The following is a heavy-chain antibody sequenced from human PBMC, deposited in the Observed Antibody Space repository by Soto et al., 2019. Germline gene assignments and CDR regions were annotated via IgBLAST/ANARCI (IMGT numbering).Heavy chain of an antibody. Sequence: PGGSLRLSCAASGFTFSSYSMNWVRQAPGKGLEWVSSISSSSSYIYYADSVKGRFTISRDNAKNSLYLQMNSLRAEDTAVYYCARDAHTPRGIAAAPDYWGQGTLVTVSS. J-gene: IGHJ4*02. D-gene: IGHD6-13*01. CDR1: GFTFSSYS. CDR2: ISSSSSYI. V-gene: IGHV3-21*01. CDR3: ARDAHTPRGIAAAPDY.